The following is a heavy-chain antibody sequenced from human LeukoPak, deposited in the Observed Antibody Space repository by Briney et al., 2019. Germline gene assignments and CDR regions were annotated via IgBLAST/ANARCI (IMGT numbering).Heavy chain of an antibody. Sequence: PSETLSLTCAVYGGSFSDYYWSWIRQSPGKGLEWIGEINHSGSTNYNPSLKSRVTISVDTSKNQFSLKLSSVTAADTAVYYCARLTTDIVVVVAARVYYFDYWGQGTLVTVSS. CDR2: INHSGST. D-gene: IGHD2-15*01. V-gene: IGHV4-34*01. CDR3: ARLTTDIVVVVAARVYYFDY. CDR1: GGSFSDYY. J-gene: IGHJ4*02.